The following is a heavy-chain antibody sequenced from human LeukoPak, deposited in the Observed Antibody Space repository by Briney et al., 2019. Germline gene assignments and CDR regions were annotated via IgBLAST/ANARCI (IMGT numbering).Heavy chain of an antibody. CDR3: AKVGYDFWSGYYKGYYYYYMDV. J-gene: IGHJ6*03. CDR2: ISGSGSST. D-gene: IGHD3-3*01. CDR1: GFPFSSYA. Sequence: GGSLRLSCAASGFPFSSYAMSWVRQAPGKGLEWVSIISGSGSSTFDADSVKGRFTISRDNSKNTLFLQMNSLRAEDTAVYYCAKVGYDFWSGYYKGYYYYYMDVWGKGTTVTVSS. V-gene: IGHV3-23*01.